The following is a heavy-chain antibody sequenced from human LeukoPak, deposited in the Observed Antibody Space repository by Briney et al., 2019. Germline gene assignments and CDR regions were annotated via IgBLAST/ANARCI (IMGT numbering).Heavy chain of an antibody. V-gene: IGHV3-48*03. J-gene: IGHJ6*03. D-gene: IGHD3-3*01. CDR1: GFTFSSYE. CDR2: ISSSGSTI. CDR3: ARDRRAPYYGFRSGYIDHYYMDV. Sequence: GGSLRLSRAASGFTFSSYEMNWVRQAPGKGLEWVSYISSSGSTIYYADSVKGRFTISRDNAKNSLYLQMNSLRAEDTAVYYCARDRRAPYYGFRSGYIDHYYMDVWGKGTTVTVPS.